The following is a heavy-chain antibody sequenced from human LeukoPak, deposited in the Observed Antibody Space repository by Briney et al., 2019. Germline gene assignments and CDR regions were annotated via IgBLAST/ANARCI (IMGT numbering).Heavy chain of an antibody. CDR3: ARDWRPLAAAGNSWFDP. D-gene: IGHD6-13*01. V-gene: IGHV1-18*01. CDR1: GYTFTSYG. CDR2: ISAYNGNT. Sequence: ASVKVSCEASGYTFTSYGISWVRQAPGQGLEWMGWISAYNGNTNYAQKLQGRVTMTTDTSTSTAYMELRSLRSDDTAVYYCARDWRPLAAAGNSWFDPWGQGTLVTVSS. J-gene: IGHJ5*02.